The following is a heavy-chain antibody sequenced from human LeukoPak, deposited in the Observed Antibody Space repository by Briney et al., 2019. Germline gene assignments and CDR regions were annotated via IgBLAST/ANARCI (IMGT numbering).Heavy chain of an antibody. CDR1: GFTFSSYV. V-gene: IGHV3-30*18. CDR3: ANFERTVAGPYNWFDP. D-gene: IGHD6-19*01. CDR2: ISYDGSNK. J-gene: IGHJ5*02. Sequence: GGSLRLSCAASGFTFSSYVMHWVRQAPGKGLEWVAVISYDGSNKYYADSVKGRFTISRDNSRNTLYVQMNSLRAEDSAVYYCANFERTVAGPYNWFDPWGQGTLVTVSS.